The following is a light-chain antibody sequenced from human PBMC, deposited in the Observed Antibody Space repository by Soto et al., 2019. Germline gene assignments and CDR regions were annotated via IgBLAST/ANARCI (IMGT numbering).Light chain of an antibody. CDR2: DAS. CDR1: QSVSSV. CDR3: QQYNNWPLT. V-gene: IGKV3-15*01. Sequence: EIVLTQSPATLSVSPGDRATLSCRASQSVSSVLAWFQQKPGQAPRFLIYDASTRATGIPARFSGSGSETDFTLTISSLQSEDFAIYYCQQYNNWPLTFGGGTKVEIK. J-gene: IGKJ4*01.